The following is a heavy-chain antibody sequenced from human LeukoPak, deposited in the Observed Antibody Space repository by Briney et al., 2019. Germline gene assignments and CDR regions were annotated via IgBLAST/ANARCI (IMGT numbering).Heavy chain of an antibody. CDR2: INHSGST. Sequence: KPSETLSLTCAVYGGSFSGYYWSWIRQPPGKGLEWIGEINHSGSTNYNPSLKSRVTISVDTSKNQFSLKLSSVTAADTAVYYCAREGIAAAGDYWGQGTLVTVSS. CDR3: AREGIAAAGDY. J-gene: IGHJ4*02. CDR1: GGSFSGYY. V-gene: IGHV4-34*01. D-gene: IGHD6-13*01.